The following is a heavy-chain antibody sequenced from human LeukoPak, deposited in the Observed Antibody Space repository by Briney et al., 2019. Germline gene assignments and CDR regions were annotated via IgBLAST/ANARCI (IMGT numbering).Heavy chain of an antibody. D-gene: IGHD3-10*01. CDR3: ARASGSGIPPYYYYSGMDV. CDR2: ISAYSGNT. CDR1: GYTFTSYG. Sequence: GASVKVSCQASGYTFTSYGISWVRQAPGQGLEWMGWISAYSGNTNYAQNLQGRVTMTTDTSTSTAYMELRSLRSDDTAVYYCARASGSGIPPYYYYSGMDVWGQGTTVTVSS. V-gene: IGHV1-18*01. J-gene: IGHJ6*02.